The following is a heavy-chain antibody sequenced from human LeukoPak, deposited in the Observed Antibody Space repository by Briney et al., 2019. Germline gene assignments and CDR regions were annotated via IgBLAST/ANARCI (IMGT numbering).Heavy chain of an antibody. Sequence: PGGSLRLSCAASGFTLSNYGMHWVRQAPGKGLEWVAFVYYDGNNKYYAASVKGRFTISRDNSRNSLYIQMNSLRTEDTAVYYCVKDQGQVYGYFDSWGQGTLVTVSS. J-gene: IGHJ4*02. CDR3: VKDQGQVYGYFDS. CDR1: GFTLSNYG. D-gene: IGHD6-6*01. V-gene: IGHV3-30*02. CDR2: VYYDGNNK.